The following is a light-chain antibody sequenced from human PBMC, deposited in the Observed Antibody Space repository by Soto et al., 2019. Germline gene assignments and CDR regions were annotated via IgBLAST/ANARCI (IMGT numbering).Light chain of an antibody. CDR3: QQYKTWSPLT. CDR2: GAS. Sequence: EIVMTQSPATLSVSPGERATLSCRASQSVSNNLAWYQQKPGQAPRLLIYGASTRATRIPARFSGSGSGTEFTLTISSLQSEDFAVYYCQQYKTWSPLTFGGGTKVETK. V-gene: IGKV3-15*01. CDR1: QSVSNN. J-gene: IGKJ4*01.